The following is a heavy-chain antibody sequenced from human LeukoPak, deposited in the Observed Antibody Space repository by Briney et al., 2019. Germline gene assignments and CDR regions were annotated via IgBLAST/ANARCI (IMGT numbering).Heavy chain of an antibody. CDR2: INHSGST. CDR1: GFTFSNAW. J-gene: IGHJ4*02. CDR3: ARSGYGPRYYFDY. D-gene: IGHD5-18*01. V-gene: IGHV4-34*01. Sequence: AGGSLRLSCAASGFTFSNAWMSWIRQPPGKGLEWIGEINHSGSTNYNPSLKSRVTISVDTSKNQFSLKLSSVTAADTAVYYCARSGYGPRYYFDYWGQGTLVTVSS.